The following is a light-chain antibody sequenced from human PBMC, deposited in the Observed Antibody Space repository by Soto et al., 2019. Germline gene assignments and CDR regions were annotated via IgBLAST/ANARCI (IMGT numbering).Light chain of an antibody. CDR2: DAF. CDR3: QQYNSYSPLT. CDR1: QSISSW. Sequence: DIQMTQSPSSLSASVGDRVTITCRASQSISSWLAWYQQKPGKAPKLLIFDAFSLESGVPSRFSGSRSGTEFTLTISSLQPDDYATYYCQQYNSYSPLTFGGGATVEIK. V-gene: IGKV1-5*01. J-gene: IGKJ4*01.